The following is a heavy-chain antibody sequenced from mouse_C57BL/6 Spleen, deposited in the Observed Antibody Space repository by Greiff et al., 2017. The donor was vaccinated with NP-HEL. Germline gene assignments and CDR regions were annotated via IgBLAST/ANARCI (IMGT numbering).Heavy chain of an antibody. V-gene: IGHV1-55*01. CDR3: ARRGVDDAMDY. CDR1: GYTFTSYW. Sequence: QVQLQQSGAELVKPGASVKMSCKASGYTFTSYWLTWVKQRPGQGLEWIGDIYPGSGSTNYNEKFKSKATLTVDTSSSTAYMQLSSLTSEDSAVYYCARRGVDDAMDYWGQGTSVTVSS. J-gene: IGHJ4*01. CDR2: IYPGSGST. D-gene: IGHD1-1*01.